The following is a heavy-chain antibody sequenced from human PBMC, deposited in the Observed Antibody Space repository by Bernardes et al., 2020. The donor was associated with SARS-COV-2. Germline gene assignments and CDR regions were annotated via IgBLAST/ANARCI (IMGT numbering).Heavy chain of an antibody. Sequence: ASVKVSCKASGYAFNSYYLHWVRQAPGQPLEWMAIFDPSGRSTTYAQKFQSRVTMTRDTSTSTVYMELSSLRSEDTAVYYCAREKMIVVDDAFDIWGQGTMVTVS. CDR3: AREKMIVVDDAFDI. V-gene: IGHV1-46*02. CDR2: FDPSGRST. CDR1: GYAFNSYY. D-gene: IGHD3-22*01. J-gene: IGHJ3*02.